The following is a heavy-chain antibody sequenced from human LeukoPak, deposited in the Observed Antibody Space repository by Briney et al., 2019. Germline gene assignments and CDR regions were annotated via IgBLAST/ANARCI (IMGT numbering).Heavy chain of an antibody. V-gene: IGHV1-24*01. CDR2: FDPEDGET. Sequence: ASVKVSCKVSGYTLTELSMHWVRQAPGKGLEWMGGFDPEDGETIYAQKFQGRVTMTEVTSTDTAYMELSSLRSEDTAVYYCATEVFDGAVFDYWGQGTLVTVSS. D-gene: IGHD4-17*01. CDR3: ATEVFDGAVFDY. CDR1: GYTLTELS. J-gene: IGHJ4*02.